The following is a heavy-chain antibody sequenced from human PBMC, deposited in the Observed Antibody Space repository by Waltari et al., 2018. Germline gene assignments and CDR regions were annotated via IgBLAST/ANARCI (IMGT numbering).Heavy chain of an antibody. V-gene: IGHV1-2*02. CDR3: ARDRFSRGPDYYDSSGYSPLGY. CDR1: GYTFTGYY. J-gene: IGHJ4*02. D-gene: IGHD3-22*01. CDR2: INPNSGGT. Sequence: QVQLVQSGAEVKKPGASVKVSCKASGYTFTGYYMPWVRQAPGQGLEWMGWINPNSGGTNYAQKFQGRVTMTRDTSISTAYMELSRLRSDDTAVYYCARDRFSRGPDYYDSSGYSPLGYWGQGTLVTVSS.